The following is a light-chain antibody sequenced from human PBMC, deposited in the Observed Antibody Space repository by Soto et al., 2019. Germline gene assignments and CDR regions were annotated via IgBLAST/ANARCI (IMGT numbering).Light chain of an antibody. CDR2: GAF. CDR1: QSVTNNC. CDR3: QQYCSSPGT. J-gene: IGKJ1*01. Sequence: EIVWTQSPGTLSLSPGEGATLSCRASQSVTNNCLAWFQQKPGQAPRLLIYGAFSRATGIPDRFSGSGSGTDFTLTSSRLAPEDCAMYYWQQYCSSPGTVGQGTKVEVK. V-gene: IGKV3-20*01.